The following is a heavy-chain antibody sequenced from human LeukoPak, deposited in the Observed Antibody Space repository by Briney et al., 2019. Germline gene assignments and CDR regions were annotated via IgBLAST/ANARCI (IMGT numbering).Heavy chain of an antibody. CDR3: ASRAAAIDAFDI. CDR2: IYYSGST. J-gene: IGHJ3*02. V-gene: IGHV4-59*01. Sequence: SETLSLTCTVSGGSISSYYWSWIRQPPGKGLEWIGYIYYSGSTNYNPSLKSRVTISVDTSKNQFSLKLSSVTAADTAVYYCASRAAAIDAFDIWGQGTMVTVSS. D-gene: IGHD2-2*01. CDR1: GGSISSYY.